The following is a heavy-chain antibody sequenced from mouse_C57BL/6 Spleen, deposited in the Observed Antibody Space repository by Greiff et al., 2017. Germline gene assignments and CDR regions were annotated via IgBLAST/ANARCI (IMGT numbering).Heavy chain of an antibody. CDR2: IYPGSGNT. J-gene: IGHJ3*01. V-gene: IGHV1-66*01. D-gene: IGHD4-1*01. CDR1: GYSFTSYY. Sequence: QVQLQQSGPELVKPGASVKISCKASGYSFTSYYIHWVKQRPGQGLEWIGWIYPGSGNTKYNEKFKGKATLTADTSSSTAYMQLSSLTSEDSAVYYCARSWDVWFAYWGQGTLVTVSA. CDR3: ARSWDVWFAY.